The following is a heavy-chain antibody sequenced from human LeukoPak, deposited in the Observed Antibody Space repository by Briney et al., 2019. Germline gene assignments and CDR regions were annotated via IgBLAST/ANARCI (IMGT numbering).Heavy chain of an antibody. Sequence: PSQTLSLTCTVSGGSISSGTYYWTWIRQPAGKGLEWIGRIYTTGSTNYNPSLKSRVTMSTDTSKNQFSLKLSSVTAADAAVYYCARVTTGGYSNCWGQGTLVTVSS. J-gene: IGHJ4*02. V-gene: IGHV4-61*02. CDR1: GGSISSGTYY. CDR3: ARVTTGGYSNC. CDR2: IYTTGST. D-gene: IGHD3-22*01.